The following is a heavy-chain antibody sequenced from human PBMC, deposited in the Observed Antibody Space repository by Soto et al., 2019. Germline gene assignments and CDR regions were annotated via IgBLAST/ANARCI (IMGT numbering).Heavy chain of an antibody. CDR3: ARGTHGYNFPDY. CDR2: ISGSSSYI. J-gene: IGHJ4*02. Sequence: LVESGGGLVKPGGSLRLSCAASGFTFSDYSINWVRQAPGKGLEWVSSISGSSSYIDYADSVKGRFTISRDNAKNSLYLQMNGLRAEDTAVYYCARGTHGYNFPDYWGQGTLVTVSS. D-gene: IGHD5-12*01. V-gene: IGHV3-21*02. CDR1: GFTFSDYS.